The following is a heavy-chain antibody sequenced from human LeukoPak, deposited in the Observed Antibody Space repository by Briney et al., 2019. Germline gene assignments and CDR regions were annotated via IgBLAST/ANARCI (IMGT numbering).Heavy chain of an antibody. V-gene: IGHV4-34*01. J-gene: IGHJ4*02. D-gene: IGHD3-9*01. CDR2: IHRAGRT. CDR1: GGSFSGYC. CDR3: GKTDIYFNPIDY. Sequence: PSETLSLTCAVYGGSFSGYCWSWIRQPPGQGLEWIGEIHRAGRTRYNPSLKSRVTISMDYSKNQFSLKLTSVTAADTAIYYCGKTDIYFNPIDYWGPGSLVTVSS.